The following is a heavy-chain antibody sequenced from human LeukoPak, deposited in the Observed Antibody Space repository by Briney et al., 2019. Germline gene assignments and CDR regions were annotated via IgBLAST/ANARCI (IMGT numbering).Heavy chain of an antibody. D-gene: IGHD3-10*01. CDR2: IYYSGST. J-gene: IGHJ4*02. V-gene: IGHV4-31*03. CDR1: GGSISTYY. CDR3: ARDRGDGSGSDPFDY. Sequence: SETLSLTCTVSGGSISTYYWSWIRQHPGKGLEWIGYIYYSGSTYYNPSLKSRVTISVDTSKNQFSLKLSSVTAADTAVYYCARDRGDGSGSDPFDYWGQGTLVTVSS.